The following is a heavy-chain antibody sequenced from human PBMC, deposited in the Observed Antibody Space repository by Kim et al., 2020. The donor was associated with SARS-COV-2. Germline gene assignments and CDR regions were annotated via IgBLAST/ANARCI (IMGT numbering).Heavy chain of an antibody. V-gene: IGHV4-59*08. Sequence: STNYNPALKSRVTISVDTSKNQFSLKLSSVTAADTAVYYCARRLLSAFDIWGQGTMVTVSS. CDR3: ARRLLSAFDI. D-gene: IGHD3-22*01. CDR2: ST. J-gene: IGHJ3*02.